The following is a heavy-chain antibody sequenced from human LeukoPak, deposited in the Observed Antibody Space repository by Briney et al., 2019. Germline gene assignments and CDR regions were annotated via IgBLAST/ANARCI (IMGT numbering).Heavy chain of an antibody. D-gene: IGHD3-22*01. Sequence: PSQTLSLTCTVSGGSISSGSYYWSWIRQPAGKGLEWIGRIYTSGSTNYNPSLKSRVTISVDTSKNQFSLKLSSVTAADTAVYYCARDYTYYYDSSGGLDIWGQGTMVTVSS. CDR3: ARDYTYYYDSSGGLDI. J-gene: IGHJ3*02. V-gene: IGHV4-61*02. CDR2: IYTSGST. CDR1: GGSISSGSYY.